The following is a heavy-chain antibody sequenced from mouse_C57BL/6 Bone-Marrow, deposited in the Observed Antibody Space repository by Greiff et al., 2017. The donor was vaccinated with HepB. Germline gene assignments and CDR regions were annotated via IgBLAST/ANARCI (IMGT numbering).Heavy chain of an antibody. J-gene: IGHJ4*01. Sequence: QVQLKESGAELARPGASVKMSCKASGYTFTSYTMHWVKQRPGQGLEWIGYINPSSGYTKYNQKFKDKATLTADKSSSTAYMQLSSLTSEDSAVYYCARPTAQATWAYAMDYWGQGTSVTVSS. CDR2: INPSSGYT. D-gene: IGHD3-2*02. CDR1: GYTFTSYT. V-gene: IGHV1-4*01. CDR3: ARPTAQATWAYAMDY.